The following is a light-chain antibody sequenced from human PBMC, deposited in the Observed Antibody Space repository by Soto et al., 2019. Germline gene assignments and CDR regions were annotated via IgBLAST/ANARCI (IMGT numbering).Light chain of an antibody. CDR2: LGA. V-gene: IGKV2-28*01. CDR3: MQALQTPPT. CDR1: QSLLHSNGYNY. J-gene: IGKJ1*01. Sequence: DIVMIQSPLSLPVTPGEPASISCRSSQSLLHSNGYNYLDWYLQKPGQSPQLLIYLGANRASGVPDRFSGRGSGTDFTLKISRGEAEDVGVYYCMQALQTPPTFGQGTKVEIK.